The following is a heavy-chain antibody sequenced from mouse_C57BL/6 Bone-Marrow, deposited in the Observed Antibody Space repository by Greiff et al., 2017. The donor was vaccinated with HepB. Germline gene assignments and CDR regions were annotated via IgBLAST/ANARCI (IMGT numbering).Heavy chain of an antibody. J-gene: IGHJ2*01. V-gene: IGHV1-69*01. CDR2: IDPSDSYT. Sequence: QVQLQQPGAELVMPGASVKLSCKASGYTFTSYWMHWVKQRPGQGLEWIGEIDPSDSYTNYNQKFKGKSTLTVDKSSSTAYMQLSSLTSEDSAVYYCARSTMVTTGYFDYWGQGTTLTVSS. D-gene: IGHD2-2*01. CDR3: ARSTMVTTGYFDY. CDR1: GYTFTSYW.